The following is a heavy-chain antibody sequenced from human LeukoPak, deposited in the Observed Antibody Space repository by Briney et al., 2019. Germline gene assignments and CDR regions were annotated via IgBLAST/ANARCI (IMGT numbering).Heavy chain of an antibody. D-gene: IGHD3-22*01. CDR3: AGHLGYYDPNYFDY. Sequence: GGSLRLSCAASGFTFSSYGMHWVRQAPGKGLEWVAVISYDGSNKYYADSVKGRFTISRDNSKNTLYLQMNSLRAEDMAVYYCAGHLGYYDPNYFDYWGQGTLVTVSS. CDR2: ISYDGSNK. J-gene: IGHJ4*02. V-gene: IGHV3-30*03. CDR1: GFTFSSYG.